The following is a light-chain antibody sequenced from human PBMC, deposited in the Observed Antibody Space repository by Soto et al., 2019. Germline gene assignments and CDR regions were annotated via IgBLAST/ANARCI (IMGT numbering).Light chain of an antibody. V-gene: IGKV3-11*01. CDR2: DAS. J-gene: IGKJ1*01. CDR3: QQET. Sequence: EIVLTQSPATLSLPPGERATLSCRASKSLSSYLAWYQQKPGQAPRLLTYDASNRATGIPARFSGSGSGTDFTLTISSIEPEDFEVYYCQQETFGQGTKVDIK. CDR1: KSLSSY.